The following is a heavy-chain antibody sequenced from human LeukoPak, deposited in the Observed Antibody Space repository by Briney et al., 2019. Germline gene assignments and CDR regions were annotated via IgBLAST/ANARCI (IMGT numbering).Heavy chain of an antibody. V-gene: IGHV4-4*07. CDR1: GGSISNYY. CDR3: ARGRKYTSGYRVTELGSGYSDY. J-gene: IGHJ4*02. CDR2: ISTSGST. Sequence: SETLSLTCTVSGGSISNYYWNWIRQPAGKGLEWIGHISTSGSTNYNPSLKSRVTMSVDTSKNQFSLKLSSMTAADTAVYYCARGRKYTSGYRVTELGSGYSDYWGQGTLVTVSS. D-gene: IGHD5-18*01.